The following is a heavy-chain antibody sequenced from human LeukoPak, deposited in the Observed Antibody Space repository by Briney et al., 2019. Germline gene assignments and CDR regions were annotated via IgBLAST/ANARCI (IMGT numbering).Heavy chain of an antibody. J-gene: IGHJ4*02. CDR2: ISGSGGST. CDR3: ARQVGPDY. D-gene: IGHD1-26*01. V-gene: IGHV3-23*01. Sequence: GGSLRLSCAASEFIVSINYMTWVRQAPGQGLDWVSAISGSGGSTYYADSVKGRFTISRNNSKNTLYLQMSSLRAEDTAVYYCARQVGPDYWGQGALVTVSS. CDR1: EFIVSINY.